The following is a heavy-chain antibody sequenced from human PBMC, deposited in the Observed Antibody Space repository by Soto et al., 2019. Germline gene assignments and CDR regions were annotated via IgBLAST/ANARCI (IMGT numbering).Heavy chain of an antibody. CDR3: ARARDYYDDRGGGDWFDP. Sequence: SETLSLTCTVSGGSISSSSYYWGWIRQPPGKGLEWIGSIYYSGSTYYNPSLKSRVTISVDTSKNQFSLKLSSVTAADTAVYYCARARDYYDDRGGGDWFDPWGQGTLVTVSS. J-gene: IGHJ5*02. V-gene: IGHV4-39*01. CDR2: IYYSGST. CDR1: GGSISSSSYY. D-gene: IGHD3-22*01.